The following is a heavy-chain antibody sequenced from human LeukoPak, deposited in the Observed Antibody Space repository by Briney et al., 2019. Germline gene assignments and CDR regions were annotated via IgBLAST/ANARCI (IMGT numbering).Heavy chain of an antibody. J-gene: IGHJ4*02. Sequence: GGSLRLSCAASGFTFSSYAMSWVRQAPGKGLEWASAISGSGGSTYYADSVKGRFTISRDNSKNTLYLQMNSLRAEDTAVYYCAKLTGWFPGWESGSTSYFDYWGQGTLVTVST. CDR1: GFTFSSYA. CDR3: AKLTGWFPGWESGSTSYFDY. V-gene: IGHV3-23*01. CDR2: ISGSGGST. D-gene: IGHD2-2*01.